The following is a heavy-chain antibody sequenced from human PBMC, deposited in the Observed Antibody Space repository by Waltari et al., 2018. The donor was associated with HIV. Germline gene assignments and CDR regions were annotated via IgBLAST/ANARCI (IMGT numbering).Heavy chain of an antibody. V-gene: IGHV4-59*01. CDR2: IYYSGST. D-gene: IGHD2-2*01. J-gene: IGHJ4*02. CDR3: ARGPTRYYFDN. Sequence: QVQLQESGPGPVKPSETLSLTCTVSGGSIPSSYWSWIRQPPGKGLEWIGYIYYSGSTNYNPSLKSRVTISVDTSKNQFSLNVTSVTAADTAVYYCARGPTRYYFDNWGQGTLVTVSS. CDR1: GGSIPSSY.